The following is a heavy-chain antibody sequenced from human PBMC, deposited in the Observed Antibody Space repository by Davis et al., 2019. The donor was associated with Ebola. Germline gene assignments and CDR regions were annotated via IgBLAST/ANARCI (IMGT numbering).Heavy chain of an antibody. CDR3: ARDNDPYGGRYKYRPPNAFDL. D-gene: IGHD1-26*01. V-gene: IGHV4-59*12. CDR2: VYYGQA. Sequence: PSETLSLTCSVSGDSITRYYLHWIRQAPGKTLEWIGYVYYGQAIYNPSLKSRVTIFSDTSKNSFSLGLTSVTAADAAIYFCARDNDPYGGRYKYRPPNAFDLWGQGTKVAVSS. CDR1: GDSITRYY. J-gene: IGHJ3*01.